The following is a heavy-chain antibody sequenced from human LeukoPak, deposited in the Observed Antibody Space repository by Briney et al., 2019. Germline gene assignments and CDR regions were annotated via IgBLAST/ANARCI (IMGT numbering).Heavy chain of an antibody. CDR1: GFTFSDYY. CDR3: ARVKKVYGDYDAFDI. J-gene: IGHJ3*02. V-gene: IGHV3-11*01. Sequence: GGSLRLSCAASGFTFSDYYMSWIRQAPGKGLEWVSYISSSGSTMYYADSVKGRFTISRDNAKNSLYLQMNSLRAEDTAVYYCARVKKVYGDYDAFDIWGQGTMVTVSS. CDR2: ISSSGSTM. D-gene: IGHD4-17*01.